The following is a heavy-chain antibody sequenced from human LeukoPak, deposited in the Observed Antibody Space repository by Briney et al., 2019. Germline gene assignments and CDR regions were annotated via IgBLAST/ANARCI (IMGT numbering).Heavy chain of an antibody. Sequence: GGSLRLSCEASGFSSNSGMYWVRQAPGKGLEWVAVIPYDGSNAYYGDSVKGRFTISRDDSKNTLYLQMNSLRAEDTAVYYCAKDLNSRWSLDYWGQGTLVTVSS. V-gene: IGHV3-30*18. CDR2: IPYDGSNA. CDR1: GFSSNSG. CDR3: AKDLNSRWSLDY. D-gene: IGHD2/OR15-2a*01. J-gene: IGHJ4*02.